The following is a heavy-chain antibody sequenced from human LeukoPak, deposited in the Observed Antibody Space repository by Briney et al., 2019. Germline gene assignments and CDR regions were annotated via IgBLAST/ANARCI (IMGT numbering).Heavy chain of an antibody. CDR3: ARHSRMATFDY. D-gene: IGHD5-24*01. V-gene: IGHV4-4*09. CDR2: IYTSGST. J-gene: IGHJ4*02. CDR1: GGSISSYY. Sequence: SETLSLTCTVSGGSISSYYWSWIRQPPGKGLEWIGYIYTSGSTNYNPSLKSRVTISVDTSKNQFSLKLSSVTAADTAVCYCARHSRMATFDYWGQGTLVTVSS.